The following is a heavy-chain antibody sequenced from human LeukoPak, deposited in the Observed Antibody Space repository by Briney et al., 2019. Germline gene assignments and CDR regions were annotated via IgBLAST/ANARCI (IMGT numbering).Heavy chain of an antibody. CDR1: GGHILSFY. CDR3: ARDLGPSRGFDF. Sequence: PSETLSLTCTVSGGHILSFYWSWIRQPPGKGLEWMGYISYSWSTYYNPSLKSRLTISIETSKKQFSLKLSSVAAADTGLYYCARDLGPSRGFDFWGQGTLVTVSS. J-gene: IGHJ4*02. V-gene: IGHV4-59*01. CDR2: ISYSWST. D-gene: IGHD3-10*01.